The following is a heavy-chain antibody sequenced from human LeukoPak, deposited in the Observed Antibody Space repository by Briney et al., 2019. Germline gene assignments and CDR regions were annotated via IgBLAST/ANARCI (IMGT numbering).Heavy chain of an antibody. D-gene: IGHD3-9*01. CDR1: GYTFTGYY. V-gene: IGHV1-2*02. CDR3: ARGTGRAETGYYNRPHYYYGMDV. J-gene: IGHJ6*04. Sequence: GASVKVSCKASGYTFTGYYMHWVRQAPGQGLEWMGWINPNSGGTNYAQKFQGRVTMTRDTSISTAYMELSRLRSDDTAVYYCARGTGRAETGYYNRPHYYYGMDVWGKGTTVTVSS. CDR2: INPNSGGT.